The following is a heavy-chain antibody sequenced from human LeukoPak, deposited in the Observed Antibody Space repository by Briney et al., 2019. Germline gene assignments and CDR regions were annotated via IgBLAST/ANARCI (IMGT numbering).Heavy chain of an antibody. J-gene: IGHJ4*02. CDR1: GGSISSYY. D-gene: IGHD3-22*01. CDR3: ARGTYYYDSSEGY. CDR2: IYYSGST. V-gene: IGHV4-59*01. Sequence: SETLSLTCTVSGGSISSYYWSWLRQPPGKGLEWIGYIYYSGSTNYNPSLKSRVTISVDTSRNQFSLKLSSVTAADTAVYYCARGTYYYDSSEGYWGQGILVTVSS.